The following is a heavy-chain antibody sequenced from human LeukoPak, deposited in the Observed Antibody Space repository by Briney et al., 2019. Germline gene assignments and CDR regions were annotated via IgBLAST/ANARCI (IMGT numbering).Heavy chain of an antibody. CDR2: IYYSGST. J-gene: IGHJ5*02. V-gene: IGHV4-59*01. D-gene: IGHD5-18*01. Sequence: SETLSLTCTVSGGSISSYYWSWIRQPPGKGLEWIGYIYYSGSTNYNPSLKSRVTISVDTSKNQFSLKLSSVTAADTAVYYCARSGENYGYGWFDPWGQGTLVTVSS. CDR1: GGSISSYY. CDR3: ARSGENYGYGWFDP.